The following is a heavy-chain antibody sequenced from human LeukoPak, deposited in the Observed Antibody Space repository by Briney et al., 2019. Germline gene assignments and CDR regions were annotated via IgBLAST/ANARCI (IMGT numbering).Heavy chain of an antibody. V-gene: IGHV4-59*08. Sequence: SETLSLTCTVSGGSISSYYWSWIRQPPGKGLEWIGYIYYSGSTNYNPSLKSRVTISVDTSKNQFSLKLSSVTAADTAVYYCARRKMNYDFWSGTNWFDPWGQGTLVTVSS. CDR2: IYYSGST. J-gene: IGHJ5*02. CDR3: ARRKMNYDFWSGTNWFDP. D-gene: IGHD3-3*01. CDR1: GGSISSYY.